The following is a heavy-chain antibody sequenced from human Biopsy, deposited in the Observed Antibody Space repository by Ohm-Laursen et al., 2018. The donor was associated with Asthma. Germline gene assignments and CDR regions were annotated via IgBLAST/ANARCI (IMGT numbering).Heavy chain of an antibody. V-gene: IGHV1-24*01. CDR1: GYSLTDLS. CDR2: HDHEEGGT. D-gene: IGHD4-17*01. J-gene: IGHJ4*02. Sequence: ASVKVSCKTSGYSLTDLSMHWVRQAPGQGLKWMGGHDHEEGGTVNARRFQGRVTMTEDTSTDTAYMELSSLSSDDTAVYYCASDFPKDYVRYNFQFWGQGTLVTVSS. CDR3: ASDFPKDYVRYNFQF.